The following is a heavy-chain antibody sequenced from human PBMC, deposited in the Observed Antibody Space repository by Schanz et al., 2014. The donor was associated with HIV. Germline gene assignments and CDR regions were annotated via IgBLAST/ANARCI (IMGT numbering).Heavy chain of an antibody. CDR3: AREPDVVVSQNHYYYYGMDV. D-gene: IGHD2-21*01. CDR2: LIPIFGTP. V-gene: IGHV1-69*01. CDR1: GGAFNNYA. J-gene: IGHJ6*02. Sequence: QVQLVQSGAEVKKPGASVKVSCKASGGAFNNYAISWLRQAPGQGFEWMGGLIPIFGTPNYAQKFQGRVTITADESTDTAYMELRSLRSEDTAVYYCAREPDVVVSQNHYYYYGMDVWGQGTTVTVSS.